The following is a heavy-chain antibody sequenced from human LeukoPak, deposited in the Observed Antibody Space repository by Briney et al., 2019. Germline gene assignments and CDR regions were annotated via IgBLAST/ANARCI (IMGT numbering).Heavy chain of an antibody. D-gene: IGHD3-22*01. CDR2: IYYSGST. CDR3: ARTSSSGYYFRWFDP. J-gene: IGHJ5*02. Sequence: SETLSLTCTVSGGSISSYYWSWIRQPPGKGLEWIGYIYYSGSTNCNPSLKSRVTISVDTSKNQFSLKLSSVTAADTAVYYCARTSSSGYYFRWFDPWGQGTLVTVSS. CDR1: GGSISSYY. V-gene: IGHV4-59*01.